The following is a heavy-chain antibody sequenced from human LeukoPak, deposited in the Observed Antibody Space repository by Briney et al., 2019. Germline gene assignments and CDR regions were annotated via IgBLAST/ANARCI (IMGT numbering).Heavy chain of an antibody. Sequence: TSETLSLTCAVYGGSFSGYYWSWLRQPPGKGLEWIGEINHSGSTNYNPSLKRRVTISVDTSKNQFSLKLSSVTAADTAVNYCARHRQWLAFDYWGQGTLVTVSS. CDR3: ARHRQWLAFDY. CDR2: INHSGST. CDR1: GGSFSGYY. D-gene: IGHD6-19*01. J-gene: IGHJ4*02. V-gene: IGHV4-34*01.